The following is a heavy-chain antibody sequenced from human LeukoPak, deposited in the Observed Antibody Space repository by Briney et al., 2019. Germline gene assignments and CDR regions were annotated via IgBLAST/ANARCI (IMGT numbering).Heavy chain of an antibody. CDR1: GASFSDSY. D-gene: IGHD3-16*01. J-gene: IGHJ4*02. CDR3: ARGRYGPRLGN. Sequence: PSETLSLTCAVYGASFSDSYWSWIRQSPEKVLEWIGEINNSGSTSYNPSLNSRVIMSVDRSKNQFSLRLTSVTAADTAVYYCARGRYGPRLGNWGQGTLVTVSS. V-gene: IGHV4-34*01. CDR2: INNSGST.